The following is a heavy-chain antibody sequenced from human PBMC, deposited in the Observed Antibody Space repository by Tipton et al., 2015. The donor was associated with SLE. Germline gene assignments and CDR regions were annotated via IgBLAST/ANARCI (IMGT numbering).Heavy chain of an antibody. CDR3: ARGEITMVQGVIWDDAFDI. V-gene: IGHV4-59*01. Sequence: TLSLTCTVSGGSISSYYWSWIRQPPGKGLEWIGYIYYSGSTNYNPPLKSRVTISVDTSKNQFSLKLSSVTAADTAVYYCARGEITMVQGVIWDDAFDIWGQGTMVTVSS. CDR2: IYYSGST. CDR1: GGSISSYY. J-gene: IGHJ3*02. D-gene: IGHD3-10*01.